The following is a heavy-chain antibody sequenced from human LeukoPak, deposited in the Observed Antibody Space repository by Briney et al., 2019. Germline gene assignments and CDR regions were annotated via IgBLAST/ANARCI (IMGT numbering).Heavy chain of an antibody. CDR2: INPSGGST. V-gene: IGHV1-46*01. D-gene: IGHD4-17*01. CDR1: GYTFTSYY. CDR3: ARATDYGDYRLDASDI. Sequence: ASVKVSCKASGYTFTSYYMHWVRQAPGQGLEWMGIINPSGGSTSYAQKFQGRVTMTRDTSTSTVYMELSSLRSEDTAVYYCARATDYGDYRLDASDIWGQGTMVTVSS. J-gene: IGHJ3*02.